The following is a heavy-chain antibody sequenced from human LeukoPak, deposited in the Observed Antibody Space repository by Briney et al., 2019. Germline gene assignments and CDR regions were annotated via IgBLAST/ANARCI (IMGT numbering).Heavy chain of an antibody. CDR2: ISAYNGNT. CDR1: GYTFTSYG. D-gene: IGHD1-26*01. V-gene: IGHV1-18*01. Sequence: ASVKVSCKASGYTFTSYGISWARQAPGQGLEWMGWISAYNGNTNYAQNFQGRVTMTTDTSARPASIELRSLRSADTAVSYCARDRLGAIPHYYGMDVWGQGTTVTVS. J-gene: IGHJ6*02. CDR3: ARDRLGAIPHYYGMDV.